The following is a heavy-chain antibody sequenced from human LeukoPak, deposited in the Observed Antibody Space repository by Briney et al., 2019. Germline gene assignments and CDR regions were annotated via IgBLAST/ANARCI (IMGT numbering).Heavy chain of an antibody. Sequence: PSGTLSLTCAVSGGSISSSNWWSWARQPPGKGLEWIGEIYHSGSTNYNPSLKSRVTISVDKSKNQFSLKLSSVTAADTAVYYCARGWFGEFLYYFDYWGQGTLVTVSS. V-gene: IGHV4-4*02. CDR2: IYHSGST. CDR1: GGSISSSNW. CDR3: ARGWFGEFLYYFDY. D-gene: IGHD3-10*01. J-gene: IGHJ4*02.